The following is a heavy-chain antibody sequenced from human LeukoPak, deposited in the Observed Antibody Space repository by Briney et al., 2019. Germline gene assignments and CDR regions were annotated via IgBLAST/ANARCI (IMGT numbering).Heavy chain of an antibody. CDR2: IYYSGST. CDR1: GGSISSHY. V-gene: IGHV4-59*11. CDR3: ARDVSSSSAFDI. Sequence: ASVTLSLTCIVSGGSISSHYWSWIRQPPGKGLECIGNIYYSGSTNYNPSLKSRVTISIDTSKNQFSLKLSSVTAADTAVYYCARDVSSSSAFDIWGQGTMVTVSS. D-gene: IGHD6-13*01. J-gene: IGHJ3*02.